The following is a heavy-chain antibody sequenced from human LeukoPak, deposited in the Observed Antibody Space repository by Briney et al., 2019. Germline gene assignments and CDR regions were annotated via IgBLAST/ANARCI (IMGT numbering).Heavy chain of an antibody. Sequence: PGGSLRLSCAASGFTLSNHWMHWVRQAPGKGLVWVSRISGDEIWTSYADSVKGRFIISRDNAKDTLYLQMNSLKTEDTAVYYCIRGAVSGSYSGLDVWGQGTTVTVSS. J-gene: IGHJ6*02. CDR2: ISGDEIWT. D-gene: IGHD1-26*01. CDR3: IRGAVSGSYSGLDV. CDR1: GFTLSNHW. V-gene: IGHV3-74*01.